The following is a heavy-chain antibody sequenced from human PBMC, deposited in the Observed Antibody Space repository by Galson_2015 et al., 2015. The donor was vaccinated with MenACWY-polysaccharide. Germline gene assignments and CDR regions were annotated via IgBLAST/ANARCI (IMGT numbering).Heavy chain of an antibody. CDR3: ARVDFWSGYPYLDK. Sequence: TLSLTCTVSGGSISSGSYYWSWIRQPAGKGLEWIGRIYNNGRTNYHPSLRSRVTISIDTSKNQFSLKLSSVTATDTAVYYCARVDFWSGYPYLDKWGQGTLVTVSS. CDR1: GGSISSGSYY. D-gene: IGHD3-3*01. J-gene: IGHJ4*02. CDR2: IYNNGRT. V-gene: IGHV4-61*02.